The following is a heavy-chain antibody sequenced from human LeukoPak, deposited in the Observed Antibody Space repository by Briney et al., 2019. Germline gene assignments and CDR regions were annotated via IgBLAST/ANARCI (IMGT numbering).Heavy chain of an antibody. CDR2: IYHSGST. J-gene: IGHJ3*02. CDR1: GGSISSGGYS. D-gene: IGHD3-10*01. CDR3: ARALMSVVRGVPNAFDI. Sequence: PSETLSLTCAVSGGSISSGGYSWSWIRQPPGKGLEWIGYIYHSGSTYYNPSLKSRVTISVDRSKNQFPLKLSSVTAADTAVYYCARALMSVVRGVPNAFDIWGQGTMVTVSS. V-gene: IGHV4-30-2*01.